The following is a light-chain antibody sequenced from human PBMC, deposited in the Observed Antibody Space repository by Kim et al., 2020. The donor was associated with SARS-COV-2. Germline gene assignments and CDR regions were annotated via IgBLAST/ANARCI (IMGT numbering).Light chain of an antibody. CDR3: QQRNDWPQT. CDR2: DAS. Sequence: LSPGERATLSCRASQSVGSYLAWYPQKPGQAPRLLIYDASNRATVIPDRFTGSGSGTDFTLTISSLEPEDCAVYFCQQRNDWPQTFGQGTKVDIK. V-gene: IGKV3-11*01. J-gene: IGKJ1*01. CDR1: QSVGSY.